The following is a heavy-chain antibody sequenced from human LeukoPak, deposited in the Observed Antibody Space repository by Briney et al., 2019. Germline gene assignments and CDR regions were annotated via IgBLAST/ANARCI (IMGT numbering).Heavy chain of an antibody. CDR3: ARIRHYYDSGGYYANYLFDY. CDR1: GDSISGSNW. Sequence: PSDTLSLTCGVSGDSISGSNWWGWIRQPPGKGLEWIGYIFYSGSTKYNPSLKSRVTMSVDTSKNQFSLKLSSVTALDTAVYYCARIRHYYDSGGYYANYLFDYWGQGTLVTVSS. V-gene: IGHV4-28*06. J-gene: IGHJ4*02. CDR2: IFYSGST. D-gene: IGHD3-22*01.